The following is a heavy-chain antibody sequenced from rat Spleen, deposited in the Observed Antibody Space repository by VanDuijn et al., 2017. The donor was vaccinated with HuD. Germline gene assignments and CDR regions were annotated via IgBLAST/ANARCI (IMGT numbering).Heavy chain of an antibody. J-gene: IGHJ2*01. CDR1: GFSLTDYS. CDR2: MWSGGST. CDR3: TSLYYSSLDY. Sequence: VQLKESGPGLVQPSQTLSLTCSVSGFSLTDYSVHWVRQPPGKGLVWRGVMWSGGSTAYNSALKSRLCISRATSKSQVSLRINSLQTEDTAIYYCTSLYYSSLDYWGQGVMVTVSS. D-gene: IGHD1-2*01. V-gene: IGHV2S63*01.